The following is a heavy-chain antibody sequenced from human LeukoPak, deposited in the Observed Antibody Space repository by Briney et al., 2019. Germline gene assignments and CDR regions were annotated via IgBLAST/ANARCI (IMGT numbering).Heavy chain of an antibody. CDR2: IHTGNGTT. Sequence: ASVTVSCKASGYSFTSYPIHWVRQAPGQGLEWVGWIHTGNGTTRYSARFQGRLTLTRDTSATTAYMHLSSLKFEDTAVYYCASNAFDYWGQGALVTVSS. V-gene: IGHV1-3*04. J-gene: IGHJ4*02. CDR1: GYSFTSYP. CDR3: ASNAFDY.